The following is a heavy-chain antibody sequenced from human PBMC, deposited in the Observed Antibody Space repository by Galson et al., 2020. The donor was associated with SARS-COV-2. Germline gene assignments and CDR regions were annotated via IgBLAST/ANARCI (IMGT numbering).Heavy chain of an antibody. Sequence: TLSLTCAVYGGSFSGYQWNWIRQPPGKGLEWIVEIYPGGSTDYKPSDYNPSLKSRVTISVDTSKNQFSLKLTSVTAADTAVYYCARKSCSGGTCYSPFRFYYYPMDVWGQGTTVTVSS. CDR3: ARKSCSGGTCYSPFRFYYYPMDV. V-gene: IGHV4-34*01. CDR2: IYPGGSTDYKPS. D-gene: IGHD2-15*01. J-gene: IGHJ6*02. CDR1: GGSFSGYQ.